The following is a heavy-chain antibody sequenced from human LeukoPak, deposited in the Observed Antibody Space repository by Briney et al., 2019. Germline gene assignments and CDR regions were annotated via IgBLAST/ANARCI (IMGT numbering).Heavy chain of an antibody. J-gene: IGHJ4*02. Sequence: RASVKVSCKASGYTFTSYYMHWVRQAPGQGLEWMGIINPSGGSTSYAQKFQGRVTMTRDTSTSTVYMELSSLRSEDTAVYYRARVPYYDSSGYYDFDYWGQGTLVTVSS. CDR3: ARVPYYDSSGYYDFDY. D-gene: IGHD3-22*01. CDR1: GYTFTSYY. V-gene: IGHV1-46*01. CDR2: INPSGGST.